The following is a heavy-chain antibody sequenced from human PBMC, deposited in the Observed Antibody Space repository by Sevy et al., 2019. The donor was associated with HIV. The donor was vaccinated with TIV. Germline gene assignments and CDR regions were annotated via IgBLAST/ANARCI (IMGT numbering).Heavy chain of an antibody. V-gene: IGHV3-53*01. D-gene: IGHD6-13*01. Sequence: GGSLRLSCAASGFTVSSNYMSWVRQAPGKGLEWVSVIYSGDSISYADSVKGRFTISRDNSKTTLYLQMNSLRAEDTAVYYCAVVAEGYWGQGTLVTVSS. CDR3: AVVAEGY. CDR1: GFTVSSNY. CDR2: IYSGDSI. J-gene: IGHJ4*02.